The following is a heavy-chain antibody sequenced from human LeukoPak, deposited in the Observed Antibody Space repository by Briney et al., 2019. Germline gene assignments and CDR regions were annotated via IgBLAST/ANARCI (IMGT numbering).Heavy chain of an antibody. D-gene: IGHD3-10*01. CDR2: INGEGSDT. Sequence: GGPLRLSCAASGFTFNNYWIHWVRQAPGEGLMCVTLINGEGSDTNHAESVRGRFTISRDNAKNTLYLQMNSLRAEDTAVYYCAKDMDVGDYGSGDYFDYCGQGTLVTVSS. CDR1: GFTFNNYW. V-gene: IGHV3-74*01. CDR3: AKDMDVGDYGSGDYFDY. J-gene: IGHJ4*02.